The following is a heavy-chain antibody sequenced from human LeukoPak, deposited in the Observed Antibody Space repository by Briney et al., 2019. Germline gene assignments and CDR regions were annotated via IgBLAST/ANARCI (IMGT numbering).Heavy chain of an antibody. CDR2: ISGSGGSI. D-gene: IGHD5-24*01. CDR1: GFTFSDYA. CDR3: AKGGDGYNYYFDY. V-gene: IGHV3-23*01. J-gene: IGHJ4*02. Sequence: AGGSLRLSCTASGFTFSDYAMSWVRQAPGKGLEWVSGISGSGGSIRYADSVKGRFIISRDNSKNTLYLQMNSLRAEDTAVYYCAKGGDGYNYYFDYWGQETLVTVPS.